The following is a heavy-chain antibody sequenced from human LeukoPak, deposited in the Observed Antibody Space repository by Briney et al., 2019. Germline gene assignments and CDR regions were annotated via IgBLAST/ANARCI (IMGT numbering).Heavy chain of an antibody. CDR3: ARGLDYYGSGSYYNS. V-gene: IGHV4-34*01. CDR2: INHSGST. D-gene: IGHD3-10*01. CDR1: GGSFSGYY. J-gene: IGHJ4*02. Sequence: SETLSLTCAVYGGSFSGYYWSWIRQPPGKGLEWIGEINHSGSTNYNPSLKSRVTISVDTSKNQFSLKLSSVTAAVTAVYYCARGLDYYGSGSYYNSWGQGTLVTVSS.